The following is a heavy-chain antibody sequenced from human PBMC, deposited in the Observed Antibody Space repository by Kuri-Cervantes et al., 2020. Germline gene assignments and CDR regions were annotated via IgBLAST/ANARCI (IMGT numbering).Heavy chain of an antibody. J-gene: IGHJ3*02. D-gene: IGHD3-22*01. CDR3: ARGRGYYDSSGYTAFDI. CDR2: IIPIFGTA. Sequence: SVKVSCKASGGTFSSYAISWVRQAPGQGLEWMGGIIPIFGTANYAQKFQGRVTMTTDTSTRTAYMELRSLKSDDTAVYYCARGRGYYDSSGYTAFDIWGQGTMVTVSS. V-gene: IGHV1-69*05. CDR1: GGTFSSYA.